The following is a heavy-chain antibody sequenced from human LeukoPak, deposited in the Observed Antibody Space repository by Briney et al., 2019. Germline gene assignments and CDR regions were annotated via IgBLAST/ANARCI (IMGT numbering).Heavy chain of an antibody. CDR1: GFTFSSYA. D-gene: IGHD5-12*01. Sequence: PGGSLRLSCAASGFTFSSYAMSWVRRAPGKGLEWVSAISGSGGSTYYADSVKGRFTISRDNSKNTLYLQMNSLRAEDTAVYYCTVGSGYDPFDYWGQGTLVTVSS. V-gene: IGHV3-23*01. CDR2: ISGSGGST. CDR3: TVGSGYDPFDY. J-gene: IGHJ4*02.